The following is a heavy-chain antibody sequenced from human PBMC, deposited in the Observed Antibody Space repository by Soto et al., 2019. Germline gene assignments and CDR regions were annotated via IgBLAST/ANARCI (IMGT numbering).Heavy chain of an antibody. CDR1: GGTFSSYA. CDR3: ATPGSLSDYEILTGYDY. J-gene: IGHJ4*02. Sequence: QVQLVQSGAEVKKPGSSVKVSCKASGGTFSSYAISWVRQAPGQGLEWMGGIIPIFGTANYAQKFQGRVTITADESTSTAYLEMSSLRSEDTAVYYCATPGSLSDYEILTGYDYWGQGTLVTVSS. CDR2: IIPIFGTA. V-gene: IGHV1-69*01. D-gene: IGHD3-9*01.